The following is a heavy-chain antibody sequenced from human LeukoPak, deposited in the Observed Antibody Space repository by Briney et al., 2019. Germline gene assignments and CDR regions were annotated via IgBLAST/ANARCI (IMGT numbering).Heavy chain of an antibody. CDR2: IYYSGST. J-gene: IGHJ4*02. CDR1: GGSLRSHY. Sequence: SETLSLTCTLSGGSLRSHYWSWIRQPPGKALEWLGHIYYSGSTTYSPSLKSRLTISVDTSRNQFSLSLISVTAADTAVYYCASNNYYDSSGSRWGQGTLVTVSS. D-gene: IGHD3-22*01. CDR3: ASNNYYDSSGSR. V-gene: IGHV4-59*11.